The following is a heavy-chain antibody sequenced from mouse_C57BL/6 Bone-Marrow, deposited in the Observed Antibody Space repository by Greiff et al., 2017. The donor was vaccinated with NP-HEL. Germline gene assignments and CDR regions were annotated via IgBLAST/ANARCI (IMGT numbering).Heavy chain of an antibody. CDR3: ARPDYYGSSYDAMDY. V-gene: IGHV1-42*01. D-gene: IGHD1-1*01. CDR1: GYSFTGYY. CDR2: INPSTGGT. J-gene: IGHJ4*01. Sequence: VQLKESGPELVKPGASVKISCKASGYSFTGYYMNWVKQSPEKSLEWIGEINPSTGGTTYNQKFKAKATLTVDKSSSTAYMQLKSLTSEDSAVYYCARPDYYGSSYDAMDYWGQGTSVTVSS.